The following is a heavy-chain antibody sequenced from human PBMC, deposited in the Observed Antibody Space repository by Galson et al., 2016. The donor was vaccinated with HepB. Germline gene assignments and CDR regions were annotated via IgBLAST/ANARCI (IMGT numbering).Heavy chain of an antibody. Sequence: SLRLSCAASGFSFSSYCMHWVRQAPGKGLEWVSPISSNSGTNYTDSLKGRFTISSDNAKNSLYLQLNSLRAEDTAVYYCVVGRGTYFPNGMDVWGQGTTVTVSS. J-gene: IGHJ6*02. CDR3: VVGRGTYFPNGMDV. CDR2: ISSNSGT. V-gene: IGHV3-69-1*01. D-gene: IGHD1-26*01. CDR1: GFSFSSYC.